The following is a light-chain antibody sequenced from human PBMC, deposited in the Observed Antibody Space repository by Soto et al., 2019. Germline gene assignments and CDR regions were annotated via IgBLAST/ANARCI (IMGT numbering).Light chain of an antibody. Sequence: DIQMTQSPSTLSASVGDRVTITCRASQSITNWLAWYQHKPGRAPKLLIYDVSTLEDGVPSGFAGSGFGTEFTLTISSLQADDLATYYCQQYSKFPWTFGQGTKVDFK. J-gene: IGKJ1*01. CDR3: QQYSKFPWT. CDR1: QSITNW. CDR2: DVS. V-gene: IGKV1-5*01.